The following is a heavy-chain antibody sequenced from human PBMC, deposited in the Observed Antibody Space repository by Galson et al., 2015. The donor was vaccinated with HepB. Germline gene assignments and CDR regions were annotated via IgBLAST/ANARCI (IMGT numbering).Heavy chain of an antibody. CDR3: TRDQGQFNALDV. V-gene: IGHV3-33*01. Sequence: SLRLSCAASGFTFSNFGMHWVRQAPGKGLEWVSVIWYDGSYKFYGDSVKGRFTVSRDNSKNTMYLEMNTLRVEDTAVYFCTRDQGQFNALDVLGQGTMLSGSS. J-gene: IGHJ3*01. CDR1: GFTFSNFG. CDR2: IWYDGSYK. D-gene: IGHD6-19*01.